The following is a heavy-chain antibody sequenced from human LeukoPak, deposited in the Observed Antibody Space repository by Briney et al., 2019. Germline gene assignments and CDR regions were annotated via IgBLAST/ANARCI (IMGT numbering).Heavy chain of an antibody. CDR1: GYTFTRYG. V-gene: IGHV1-18*01. CDR2: TSGYNGYT. CDR3: ARDIVATIMPNWFDP. J-gene: IGHJ5*02. D-gene: IGHD5-12*01. Sequence: ASVKVSCKASGYTFTRYGISWVRQAPGQGPEWLGWTSGYNGYTNYEQKFQDRVTMTTDTSTSTAYMELRSLRFDDTAVYYCARDIVATIMPNWFDPWGQGTLVTVSS.